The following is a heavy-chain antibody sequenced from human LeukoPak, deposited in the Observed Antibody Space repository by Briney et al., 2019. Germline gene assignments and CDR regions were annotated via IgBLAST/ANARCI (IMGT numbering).Heavy chain of an antibody. CDR1: GYSISSGYY. J-gene: IGHJ4*02. D-gene: IGHD1-26*01. CDR3: ARGPTTSGSYNYFDY. V-gene: IGHV4-38-2*02. Sequence: SETLSLTCTVSGYSISSGYYWGWIRQPPGKGLEWIGSIYHSGSTYYNPSLKSRVTMSVDTSKNQFSLKLNSVTAADTAVYYCARGPTTSGSYNYFDYWGQGTLVTVSS. CDR2: IYHSGST.